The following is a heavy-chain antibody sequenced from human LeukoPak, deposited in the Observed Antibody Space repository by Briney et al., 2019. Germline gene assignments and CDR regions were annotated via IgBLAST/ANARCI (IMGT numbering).Heavy chain of an antibody. Sequence: GGSLRLSCAASEFTFSNYGMHWVRQAPGKGLEWVAAISYDGSNKYYAGSVKGRFTISRDNSKNTLYLQMNSLRTDDTAVYYCARDRQSYYYDSSADFDSWGQGTLVTVSS. J-gene: IGHJ4*02. CDR1: EFTFSNYG. CDR3: ARDRQSYYYDSSADFDS. CDR2: ISYDGSNK. V-gene: IGHV3-30*03. D-gene: IGHD3-22*01.